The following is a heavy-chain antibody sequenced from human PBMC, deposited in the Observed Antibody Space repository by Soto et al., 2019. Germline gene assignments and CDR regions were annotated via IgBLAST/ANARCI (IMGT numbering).Heavy chain of an antibody. CDR3: ARVGRTRATVTTDAFDV. CDR1: GGSISGYY. D-gene: IGHD4-17*01. CDR2: IYASGNT. Sequence: QVQLQESGPGLVKPSETLSLSSTVSGGSISGYYWSWIRQPAGKRLEWIGRIYASGNTNKNPSLKRRVTMSVDTSKTQFSLRLNSVTAADTAVYYCARVGRTRATVTTDAFDVWGQGTKVTVSS. J-gene: IGHJ3*01. V-gene: IGHV4-4*07.